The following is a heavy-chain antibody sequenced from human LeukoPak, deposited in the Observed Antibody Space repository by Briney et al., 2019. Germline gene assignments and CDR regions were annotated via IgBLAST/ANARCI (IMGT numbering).Heavy chain of an antibody. D-gene: IGHD3-22*01. CDR3: ARDFLVRRVGYYYDSSGSNFDY. CDR2: ISSSSSTI. Sequence: QTGGSLRLSCAASGFTFSSYSMNWVRQAPGKGLEWVSYISSSSSTIYYADSVKGRFTISRDNAKNSLYLQMNSLRAEDTAVYYCARDFLVRRVGYYYDSSGSNFDYWGQGTLVTVSS. CDR1: GFTFSSYS. J-gene: IGHJ4*02. V-gene: IGHV3-48*01.